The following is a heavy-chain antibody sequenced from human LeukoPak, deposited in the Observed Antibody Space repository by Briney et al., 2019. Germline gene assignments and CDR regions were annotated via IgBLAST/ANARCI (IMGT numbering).Heavy chain of an antibody. D-gene: IGHD3-10*01. CDR3: ARVGDYGSGSYSPIDY. V-gene: IGHV4-4*07. Sequence: SETLSLTCTVSGGSIGNYYWSWIRQPAGEGLEWIGRIYTSGSTNYNPSLKSRVTMSVDTSKNQFSLKLSSVTAADTAVYYCARVGDYGSGSYSPIDYWGQGTLVTVSS. J-gene: IGHJ4*02. CDR1: GGSIGNYY. CDR2: IYTSGST.